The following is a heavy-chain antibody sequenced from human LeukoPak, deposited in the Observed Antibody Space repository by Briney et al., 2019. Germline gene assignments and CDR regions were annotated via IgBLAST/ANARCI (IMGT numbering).Heavy chain of an antibody. Sequence: GGSLRLSCTASVFAFSSYSMRWVRQAPRVGQEWVSAIDGGGGRTWHADSVRGRFTISRDNSKNTLFMQMNSLRAEDTAVYYCAKDFYDSSGSRYDYWGQGTLVTVSS. J-gene: IGHJ4*02. V-gene: IGHV3-23*01. CDR2: IDGGGGRT. CDR3: AKDFYDSSGSRYDY. CDR1: VFAFSSYS. D-gene: IGHD3-22*01.